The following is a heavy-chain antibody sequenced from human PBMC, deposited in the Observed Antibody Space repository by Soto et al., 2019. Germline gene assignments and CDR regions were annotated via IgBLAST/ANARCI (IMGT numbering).Heavy chain of an antibody. CDR1: GDSINNSHW. D-gene: IGHD6-13*01. J-gene: IGHJ5*02. CDR3: AREVNSSPARGPNWFDP. CDR2: TYHSGTT. V-gene: IGHV4-4*02. Sequence: QVQLQESGPGLVQPSGTLSLTCAVSGDSINNSHWWSWVRQTPGKGLEWIGETYHSGTTNYNPSLTTRVTISIDKSKNQCYLKMSSVTSPDTAVYYCAREVNSSPARGPNWFDPWGQGTLVTVSS.